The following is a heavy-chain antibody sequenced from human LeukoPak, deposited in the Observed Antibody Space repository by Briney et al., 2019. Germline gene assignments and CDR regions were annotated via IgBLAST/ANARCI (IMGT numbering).Heavy chain of an antibody. V-gene: IGHV1-2*04. J-gene: IGHJ4*02. CDR2: INPNSGGT. CDR1: GYTFTGYY. CDR3: AIGTSYDILTGPIPGFDY. Sequence: ASVKVSCKASGYTFTGYYMHWVRQAPGQGLEWMGWINPNSGGTNYAQKFQGWVTMTRDTSFSTAYMELSRLRPDDTAVYYCAIGTSYDILTGPIPGFDYWGQGTLVTVSS. D-gene: IGHD3-9*01.